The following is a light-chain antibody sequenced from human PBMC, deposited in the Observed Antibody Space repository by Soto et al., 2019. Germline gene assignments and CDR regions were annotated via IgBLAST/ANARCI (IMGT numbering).Light chain of an antibody. Sequence: DIVMTQSPDSLAVSLGERATIHCKSGQSLLSSSNTENYLAWYQQKPGQPPQLLIFCASNRDSGVPERFIGSGSGTDFTLTISSLQAEDVAVYYCQQYYSTHPTFGQGTRLEIK. J-gene: IGKJ2*01. CDR3: QQYYSTHPT. CDR1: QSLLSSSNTENY. CDR2: CAS. V-gene: IGKV4-1*01.